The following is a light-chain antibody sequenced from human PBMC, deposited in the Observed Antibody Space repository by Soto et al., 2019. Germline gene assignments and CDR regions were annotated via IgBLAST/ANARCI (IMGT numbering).Light chain of an antibody. CDR2: LNSDGSH. Sequence: QPVLTQSPSASASLGASVKLTCTRTSGHSSYAIAWHQQRPEKGPRYLMKLNSDGSHSKGDGIPDRFSGSSSGAERYLTIASHQSEDEADYYCQTWVTGIQVFGGGTKLTVL. CDR1: SGHSSYA. J-gene: IGLJ2*01. V-gene: IGLV4-69*01. CDR3: QTWVTGIQV.